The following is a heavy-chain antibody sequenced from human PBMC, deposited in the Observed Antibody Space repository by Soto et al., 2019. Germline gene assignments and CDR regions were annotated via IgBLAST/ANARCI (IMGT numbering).Heavy chain of an antibody. CDR3: SKGFWAVAGTRYFDY. Sequence: GGSLRLSCAASGFTFSSYAMSWVRQAPGKGLEWVSAISGSGGSTYYADSVKGRFTISRDNSKNTLYLQMNSLRAEDTALYYCSKGFWAVAGTRYFDYWGQGTLVTVSS. V-gene: IGHV3-23*01. J-gene: IGHJ4*02. CDR1: GFTFSSYA. D-gene: IGHD6-19*01. CDR2: ISGSGGST.